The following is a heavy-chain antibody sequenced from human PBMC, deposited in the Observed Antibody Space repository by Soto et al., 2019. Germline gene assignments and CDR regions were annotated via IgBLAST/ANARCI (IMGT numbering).Heavy chain of an antibody. Sequence: SETLSLTCAVYGGSFSGYYWSWIRQPPGKGLEWIGEINHSGSTNYNPSLKSRVTISVDTSKNQFSLKLSSVTAADTAVYYCARTPKQLPRDYWGQGTLVTVSS. CDR1: GGSFSGYY. CDR3: ARTPKQLPRDY. V-gene: IGHV4-34*01. CDR2: INHSGST. D-gene: IGHD2-2*01. J-gene: IGHJ4*02.